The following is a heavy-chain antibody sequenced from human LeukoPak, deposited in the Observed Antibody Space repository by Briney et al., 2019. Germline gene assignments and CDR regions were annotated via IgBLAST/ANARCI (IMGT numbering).Heavy chain of an antibody. J-gene: IGHJ4*02. CDR3: TNTLATSGY. CDR2: ISGSGGST. D-gene: IGHD1-1*01. V-gene: IGHV3-23*01. CDR1: GFTFSSYA. Sequence: GGSLRLSCAASGFTFSSYAMSWVRQAPGKGLEWVSAISGSGGSTYYADSVKGRFTISRDNAKNSVFLQMNSLRVEDTAVYYCTNTLATSGYWGQGTLVTVSS.